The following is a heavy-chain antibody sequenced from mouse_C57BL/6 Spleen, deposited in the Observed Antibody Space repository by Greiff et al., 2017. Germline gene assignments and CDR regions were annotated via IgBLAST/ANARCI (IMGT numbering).Heavy chain of an antibody. CDR2: LYPRSGTT. Sequence: VQLQQSGAELARPGASVKLSCKASGYTFTSYGIRWVKQRTGQGLEWIGELYPRSGTTYYNEKFKGKATLTADKASSTAYMALRSLTSADAAVYFCARASDYGSSYCFDDWGQGTTLTVSA. J-gene: IGHJ2*01. V-gene: IGHV1-81*01. CDR3: ARASDYGSSYCFDD. CDR1: GYTFTSYG. D-gene: IGHD1-1*01.